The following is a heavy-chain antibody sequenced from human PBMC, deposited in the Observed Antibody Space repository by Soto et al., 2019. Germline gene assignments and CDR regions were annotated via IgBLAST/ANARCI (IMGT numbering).Heavy chain of an antibody. Sequence: SETLSLTCTVSGGSISSGGYYWSWIRQHPGKGLEWIGYIYYSGSTYYNPSLKSRVTISVDTSKNQFSLKLSSVTAADTAVYYCAVLKMATIRPHGWFDPWGQGTLVTISS. CDR2: IYYSGST. D-gene: IGHD5-12*01. CDR1: GGSISSGGYY. CDR3: AVLKMATIRPHGWFDP. J-gene: IGHJ5*02. V-gene: IGHV4-31*03.